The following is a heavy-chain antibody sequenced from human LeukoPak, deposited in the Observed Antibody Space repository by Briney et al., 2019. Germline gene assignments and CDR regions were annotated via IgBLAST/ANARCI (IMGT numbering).Heavy chain of an antibody. J-gene: IGHJ4*02. CDR2: IYYSGST. Sequence: ASETLSLTCTVSGGSISSYYWSWIRQPPGKGLEWIGYIYYSGSTNYNPSLKSRVTISVDTSKNQFSLKLSSVTAADTAVYYCARTYGDYFDHWGQGTLVTISS. D-gene: IGHD4-17*01. CDR1: GGSISSYY. V-gene: IGHV4-59*01. CDR3: ARTYGDYFDH.